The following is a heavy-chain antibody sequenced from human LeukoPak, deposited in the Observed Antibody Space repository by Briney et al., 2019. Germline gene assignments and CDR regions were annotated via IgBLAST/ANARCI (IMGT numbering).Heavy chain of an antibody. D-gene: IGHD6-19*01. CDR3: ARKWLVRANWYDP. V-gene: IGHV4-39*01. Sequence: SETLSLTCTVSGGSISSSSYYWGWIRQPPGKGLEWIGSIYYSGSTYYNPSLKSRVTISVDTSKNQSSLKLSSVTAADTAVYYCARKWLVRANWYDPWGQGTLVTVSS. CDR2: IYYSGST. J-gene: IGHJ5*02. CDR1: GGSISSSSYY.